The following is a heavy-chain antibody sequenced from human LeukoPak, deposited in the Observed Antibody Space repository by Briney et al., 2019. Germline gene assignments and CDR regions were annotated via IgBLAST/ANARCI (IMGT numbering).Heavy chain of an antibody. Sequence: GGSLRLSCGFSGFTFSNYAMSWVRQAPGKGLEWISGITDSGRSSYFADSVRGRFTISRDKSKNTLYLQMNSLRAEDTALYFCVKDGGGNCYDPIDYWGQGILVTVSS. J-gene: IGHJ4*02. CDR1: GFTFSNYA. V-gene: IGHV3-23*01. CDR2: ITDSGRSS. CDR3: VKDGGGNCYDPIDY. D-gene: IGHD2-21*01.